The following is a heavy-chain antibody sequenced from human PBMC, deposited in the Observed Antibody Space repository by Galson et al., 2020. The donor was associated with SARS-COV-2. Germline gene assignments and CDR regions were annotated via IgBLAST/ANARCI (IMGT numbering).Heavy chain of an antibody. D-gene: IGHD6-13*01. J-gene: IGHJ4*02. V-gene: IGHV3-33*01. Sequence: LKISCSASGFTFSSYGMHWVRQAPGKGLEWVAVIWYDGSNKYYADSVKGRFTISRDNSKNTLYLQMNSLRAEDTAVYYCARGIAAAGTFLGDEFDYWGQGTLVIVAS. CDR3: ARGIAAAGTFLGDEFDY. CDR1: GFTFSSYG. CDR2: IWYDGSNK.